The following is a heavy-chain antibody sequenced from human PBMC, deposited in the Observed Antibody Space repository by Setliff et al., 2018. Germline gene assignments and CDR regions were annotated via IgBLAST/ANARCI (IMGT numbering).Heavy chain of an antibody. CDR2: INHSGST. D-gene: IGHD3-10*01. J-gene: IGHJ4*02. CDR1: GGSFSGYY. CDR3: ARDVGGEGYFDS. Sequence: PSETLSLTCAVYGGSFSGYYWSWIRQPPGKGLEWIGEINHSGSTNYNPSLKSRVTMSVDTSKNQFSLKLSAVTAADTAVYYCARDVGGEGYFDSWGQGTLVTVSS. V-gene: IGHV4-34*01.